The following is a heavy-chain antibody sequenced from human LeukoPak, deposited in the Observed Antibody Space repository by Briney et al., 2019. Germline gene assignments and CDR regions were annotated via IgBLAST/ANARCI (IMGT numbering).Heavy chain of an antibody. J-gene: IGHJ3*02. V-gene: IGHV3-7*03. CDR3: ARPIRRGYSYFHRGIDAFDI. CDR2: IRQDGSEK. Sequence: PGGSLRLSCAASGFTFSSYRMSWVRQAPGKGLEWVANIRQDGSEKYYVDSVKGRFTISRDNAKNSLYLQMNGLRAEDTAVYYCARPIRRGYSYFHRGIDAFDIWGQGTMVTVSS. D-gene: IGHD5-18*01. CDR1: GFTFSSYR.